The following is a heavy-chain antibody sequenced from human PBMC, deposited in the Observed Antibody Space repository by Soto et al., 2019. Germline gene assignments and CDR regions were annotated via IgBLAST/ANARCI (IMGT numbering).Heavy chain of an antibody. D-gene: IGHD2-15*01. CDR3: ASQGGYCSGDGCYFY. V-gene: IGHV4-4*02. Sequence: ETLSLTCAVSGVSISSSNWWSWVRHPPGKGLEWIGEIYHSGSTNYNPSLKSRVTISVDKSKNRFSLNLSSVTAADTAFYYCASQGGYCSGDGCYFYWGQGTLVNVSS. CDR2: IYHSGST. CDR1: GVSISSSNW. J-gene: IGHJ4*02.